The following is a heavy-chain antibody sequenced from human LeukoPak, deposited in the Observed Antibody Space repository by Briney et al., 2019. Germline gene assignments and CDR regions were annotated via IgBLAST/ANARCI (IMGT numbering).Heavy chain of an antibody. CDR1: GFTLSTYP. CDR3: AEDVVVIVAAKPGI. D-gene: IGHD2-15*01. Sequence: GGGLRLSLAAPGFTLSTYPMSWGRQAPGEGVEVVSSISGSGDSTYYVNSVKGRFTISRDNSKNTVYLQMNSLRAEDTAIYYCAEDVVVIVAAKPGIWGQGTLVTVSS. V-gene: IGHV3-23*01. J-gene: IGHJ4*02. CDR2: ISGSGDST.